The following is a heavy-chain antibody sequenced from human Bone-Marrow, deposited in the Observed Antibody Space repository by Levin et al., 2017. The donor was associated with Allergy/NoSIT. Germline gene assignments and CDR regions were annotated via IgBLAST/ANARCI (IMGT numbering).Heavy chain of an antibody. CDR1: GGSISDHY. CDR2: MYYNGIT. CDR3: ARGHVIPTVKDAFDI. D-gene: IGHD3-16*02. J-gene: IGHJ3*02. Sequence: ESLKISCSVSGGSISDHYWSWIRQPPGKGLEWIGYMYYNGITNYNPSLKSRVTTSVDTSKNQFSLKLSSVTAADTAVYYCARGHVIPTVKDAFDIWGQGTVVTVSS. V-gene: IGHV4-59*11.